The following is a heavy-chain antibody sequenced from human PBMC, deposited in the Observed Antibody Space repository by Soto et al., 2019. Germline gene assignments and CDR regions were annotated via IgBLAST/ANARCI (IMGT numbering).Heavy chain of an antibody. Sequence: QVQLVQSGAEVKKPGSSVKVSCKASGGTFSSYAISWVRQAPGQGLEWMGGIIPIFGTANYAQKFQGRVMITADESKSTAYMELRSLRSEDTAVYYCARSVVTIFGVVIIPVYYYYGMDVWGQGPTVTVSS. J-gene: IGHJ6*02. CDR3: ARSVVTIFGVVIIPVYYYYGMDV. V-gene: IGHV1-69*01. D-gene: IGHD3-3*01. CDR2: IIPIFGTA. CDR1: GGTFSSYA.